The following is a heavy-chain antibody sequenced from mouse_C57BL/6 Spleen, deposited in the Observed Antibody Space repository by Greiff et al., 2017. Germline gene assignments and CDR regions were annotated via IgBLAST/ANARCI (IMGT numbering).Heavy chain of an antibody. CDR3: ARDFTTVVADY. J-gene: IGHJ2*01. CDR2: ISSGGSYT. Sequence: EVKLVESGGDLVKPGGSLKLSCAASGFTFSSYGMSLVRQTPDKRLEWVATISSGGSYTYYPDSVKGRFTISRDNAKNTLYLQMSSLKSEDTAMYYCARDFTTVVADYGGQGTTLTVSS. CDR1: GFTFSSYG. D-gene: IGHD1-1*01. V-gene: IGHV5-6*01.